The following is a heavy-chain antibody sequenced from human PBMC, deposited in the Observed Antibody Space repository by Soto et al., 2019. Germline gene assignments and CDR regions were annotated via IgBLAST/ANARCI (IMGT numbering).Heavy chain of an antibody. D-gene: IGHD5-12*01. J-gene: IGHJ4*02. CDR3: AREVGEGYKFDY. CDR2: IYWDDDK. CDR1: GFSLSTSGVG. V-gene: IGHV2-5*02. Sequence: QITLKESGPTLVKPTQTLTLTCTFSGFSLSTSGVGVGWIRQPPGKALEWLALIYWDDDKRYSPSLKSRLTITKDTSKNPVVLTMTSMDPVDTATYYCAREVGEGYKFDYWGQGTLVTVSS.